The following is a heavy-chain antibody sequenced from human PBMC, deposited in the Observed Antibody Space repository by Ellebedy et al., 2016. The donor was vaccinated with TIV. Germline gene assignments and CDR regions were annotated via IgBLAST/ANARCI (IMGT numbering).Heavy chain of an antibody. J-gene: IGHJ5*02. Sequence: AASVKVSCKASGDTFSSYAINWVRQATGQGLEWMGWMNPNSGNTGYAQKFQGRVTITRNTSISTAYMELSRLRSDDTAVYYCARGATRYGSGRHGDNWFDPWGQGTLVTVSS. V-gene: IGHV1-8*03. CDR2: MNPNSGNT. D-gene: IGHD3-10*01. CDR3: ARGATRYGSGRHGDNWFDP. CDR1: GDTFSSYA.